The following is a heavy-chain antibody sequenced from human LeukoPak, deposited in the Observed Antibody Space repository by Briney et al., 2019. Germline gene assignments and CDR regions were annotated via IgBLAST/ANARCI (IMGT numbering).Heavy chain of an antibody. CDR1: GGSISSSSYY. CDR2: IYYSGST. CDR3: ARNHYGHPLDY. D-gene: IGHD4-17*01. J-gene: IGHJ4*02. Sequence: SETLSLTCTVSGGSISSSSYYWGWIRQPPGKGLEWIGSIYYSGSTYYNPSLKSRVTISVDTSKNQFSLKLTSVTAADTAVYYCARNHYGHPLDYWGQGTLVTVSS. V-gene: IGHV4-39*07.